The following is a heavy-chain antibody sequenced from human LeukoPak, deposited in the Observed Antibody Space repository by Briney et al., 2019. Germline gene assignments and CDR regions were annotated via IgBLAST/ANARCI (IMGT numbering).Heavy chain of an antibody. CDR3: VREASHVFDF. J-gene: IGHJ3*01. CDR2: ISSSGSTI. V-gene: IGHV3-48*03. CDR1: GFTFSSYE. Sequence: PGGSLRLSCAASGFTFSSYEMNWVRQAPGKGLEWVSYISSSGSTIYYADSVKGRFTISRDNAENSLFLQLNGLRAEDTAVYYCVREASHVFDFWGQGTMVTVSS.